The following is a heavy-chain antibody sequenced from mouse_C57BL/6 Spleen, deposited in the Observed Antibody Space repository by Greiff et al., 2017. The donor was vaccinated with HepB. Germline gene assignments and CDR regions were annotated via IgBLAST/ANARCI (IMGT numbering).Heavy chain of an antibody. J-gene: IGHJ4*01. CDR2: IYPGSGSN. CDR3: CRWLLRYYAMDY. CDR1: GYTFTSYW. D-gene: IGHD2-3*01. V-gene: IGHV1-55*01. Sequence: VQLQQPGAELVKPGASVKMSCKASGYTFTSYWITWVKQRPGQGLEWIGDIYPGSGSNNYNEKFKSKATLTVDTSSSTAYMQLSSLTSEDSAVYYCCRWLLRYYAMDYWGQGTSVTVSS.